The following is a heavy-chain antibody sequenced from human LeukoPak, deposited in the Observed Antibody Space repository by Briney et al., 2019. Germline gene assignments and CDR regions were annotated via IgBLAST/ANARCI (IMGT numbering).Heavy chain of an antibody. J-gene: IGHJ4*02. CDR1: GYSSTSYW. D-gene: IGHD6-19*01. CDR3: ARPHSSGWPYYFDY. CDR2: IYPGDSAT. V-gene: IGHV5-51*01. Sequence: GESLKTSWKGSGYSSTSYWIGWAPQMPGKDLEGMRIIYPGDSATRYSPSLQGQVTTAADKAISTAYLQWSSLKASDTAMYYCARPHSSGWPYYFDYWGQGTLVTDSS.